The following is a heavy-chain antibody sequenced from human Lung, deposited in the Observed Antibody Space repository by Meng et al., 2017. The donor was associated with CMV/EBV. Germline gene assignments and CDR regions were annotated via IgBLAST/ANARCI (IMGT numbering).Heavy chain of an antibody. J-gene: IGHJ4*02. CDR1: GGSFSGYY. V-gene: IGHV4-34*01. Sequence: SETLSLXCAVYGGSFSGYYWSWIPQPPGKGLEWIGEINHSGSTNYNPSLKSRVTISVDTSKNQFSLKLSSVTAADTAVYYCARGGFTYDFWSGYDFDYWGQGXLVTVSS. CDR3: ARGGFTYDFWSGYDFDY. CDR2: INHSGST. D-gene: IGHD3-3*01.